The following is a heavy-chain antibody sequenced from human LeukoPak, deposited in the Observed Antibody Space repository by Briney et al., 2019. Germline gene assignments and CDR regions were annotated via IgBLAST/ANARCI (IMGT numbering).Heavy chain of an antibody. D-gene: IGHD6-19*01. CDR2: SRSKASSYTT. CDR3: GAVAGGSGPLDY. CDR1: GFSFSDYL. Sequence: GGSLRLSCAASGFSFSDYLMVWVRPPPGKGIGWVGRSRSKASSYTTEYAASVKGRFTISRDDSKNVLYLQMNSLKVEDAAVYYCGAVAGGSGPLDYWGRGTPVTVTS. V-gene: IGHV3-72*01. J-gene: IGHJ4*02.